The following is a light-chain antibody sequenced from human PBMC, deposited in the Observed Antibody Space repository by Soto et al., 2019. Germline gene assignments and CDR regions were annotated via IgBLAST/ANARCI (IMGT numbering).Light chain of an antibody. V-gene: IGKV2-28*01. CDR2: LGS. CDR1: QSLLHTNGYNY. CDR3: MQPLQTPRT. J-gene: IGKJ1*01. Sequence: DIVMTQSPLSLPVTPGEPASISCRSSQSLLHTNGYNYLDWYLQKPGQSPQALIYLGSNRSSGVPDRFSGSGSGTDFTLKISRVEAEDVGVYYRMQPLQTPRTFGQGTKVEIK.